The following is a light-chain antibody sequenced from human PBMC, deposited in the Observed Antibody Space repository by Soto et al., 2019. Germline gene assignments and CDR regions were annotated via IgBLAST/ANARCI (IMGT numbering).Light chain of an antibody. V-gene: IGKV1-27*01. CDR3: QKYNSAPLS. J-gene: IGKJ4*01. Sequence: DIQMTQSPSSLSASIGDRVTITCRASQGIRNYLAWYQQKTGKVPKLLIYAASTLQSGVPSRFSGSGSGTDFTLTISSLQPEDVATYYCQKYNSAPLSFGGGNKVEIK. CDR2: AAS. CDR1: QGIRNY.